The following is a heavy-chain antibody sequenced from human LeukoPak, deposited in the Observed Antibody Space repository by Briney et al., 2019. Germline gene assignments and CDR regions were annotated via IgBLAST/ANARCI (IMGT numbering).Heavy chain of an antibody. V-gene: IGHV3-74*01. Sequence: GGSLRLSCAASRFTFSNYWMHWVRQAPGKGLVWVSRINPDGSSTTYADSVKGRFTISRDNVKNTVSLQMNSLRAEDTAAYFCARANSLMVRGVISYFDSWGQGTLITVSS. D-gene: IGHD3-10*01. CDR3: ARANSLMVRGVISYFDS. CDR2: INPDGSST. CDR1: RFTFSNYW. J-gene: IGHJ4*02.